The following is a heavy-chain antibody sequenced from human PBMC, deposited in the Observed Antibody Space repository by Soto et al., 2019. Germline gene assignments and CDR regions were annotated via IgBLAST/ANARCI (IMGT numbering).Heavy chain of an antibody. V-gene: IGHV3-7*03. CDR1: GFTFDTFW. CDR3: AGGTGWVFNF. J-gene: IGHJ4*02. CDR2: IKQDGSER. Sequence: EVQLVESGGGLVQPGGSLRLSCAASGFTFDTFWMTWVRQAPGKGLEWVAIIKQDGSERRYGDSVKGRFSISRDNTKNSLFLQLNSLGAEDTAMYFCAGGTGWVFNFWGQGTLVAVSS. D-gene: IGHD6-19*01.